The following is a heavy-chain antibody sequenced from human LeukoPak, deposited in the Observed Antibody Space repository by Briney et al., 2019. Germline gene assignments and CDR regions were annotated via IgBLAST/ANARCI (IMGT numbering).Heavy chain of an antibody. Sequence: GASVKVSCKASGGTFSTYAIIWVRQAPGQGLEWMGGIIPIFGTANYAQKFQGRVTITADKSTSTVYMELSSLRSEDTAVYYCARGWSLPWFDYWGQGTLVTVSS. D-gene: IGHD2-15*01. J-gene: IGHJ4*02. CDR1: GGTFSTYA. CDR3: ARGWSLPWFDY. CDR2: IIPIFGTA. V-gene: IGHV1-69*06.